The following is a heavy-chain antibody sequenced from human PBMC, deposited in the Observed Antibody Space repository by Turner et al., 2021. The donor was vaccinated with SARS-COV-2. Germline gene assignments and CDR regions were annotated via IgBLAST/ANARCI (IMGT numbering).Heavy chain of an antibody. D-gene: IGHD3-9*01. CDR2: IFYSGSA. J-gene: IGHJ4*02. CDR1: GGPISSYF. Sequence: QVQLQESGPGLVKPSETLSLTCTVSGGPISSYFWSWIRQPPGKGLEWIGYIFYSGSANYNPSLKSRVTISVDTSKNQFSLKLSSVTAADTAVYYCARAYYDILTGYYTPYYFDYWGQGTLVTVSS. CDR3: ARAYYDILTGYYTPYYFDY. V-gene: IGHV4-59*08.